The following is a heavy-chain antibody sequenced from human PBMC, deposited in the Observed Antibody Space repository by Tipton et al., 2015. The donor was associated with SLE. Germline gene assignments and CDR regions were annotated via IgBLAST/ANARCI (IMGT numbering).Heavy chain of an antibody. D-gene: IGHD3-9*01. CDR1: GGSFRGYY. V-gene: IGHV4-34*01. J-gene: IGHJ6*03. CDR3: VSELEYFDWLSLSDNHYYFDV. CDR2: NKHSGST. Sequence: LRLSCAVYGGSFRGYYWSWIRQPPGKGLGGVGGNKHSGSTNYNPTLKSRVPISVDTSKNQFSLKVRSVTAADTAVYYCVSELEYFDWLSLSDNHYYFDVWGTGTTVTVSS.